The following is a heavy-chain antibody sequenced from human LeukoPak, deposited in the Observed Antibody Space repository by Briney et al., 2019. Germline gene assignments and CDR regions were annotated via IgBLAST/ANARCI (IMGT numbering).Heavy chain of an antibody. D-gene: IGHD3-22*01. CDR3: ARHVYYDSSGYYYVGKIDY. CDR1: GGSISSSSYY. J-gene: IGHJ4*02. CDR2: IYYRGST. V-gene: IGHV4-39*01. Sequence: SETLSLTCSVSGGSISSSSYYWGWIRQPPGKGLEWIGSIYYRGSTNYNPSLKSRVTISVDTSKNQFSLKLSSVTAADTAVYYCARHVYYDSSGYYYVGKIDYWGQGTLVTVSS.